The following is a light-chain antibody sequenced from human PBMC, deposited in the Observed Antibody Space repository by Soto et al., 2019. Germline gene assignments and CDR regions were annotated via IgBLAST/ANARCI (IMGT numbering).Light chain of an antibody. V-gene: IGKV1-6*01. CDR2: AAS. CDR1: QGIRNE. CDR3: LQDYDYPRT. J-gene: IGKJ1*01. Sequence: AIRMTQSPSSLSASTGDRVTITCRASQGIRNELSWFQQRPGNAPTLLISAASRLQSVVPSRFSGRGSGTDFTLIISSLQPEDFATYYCLQDYDYPRTFGQGTKVDIK.